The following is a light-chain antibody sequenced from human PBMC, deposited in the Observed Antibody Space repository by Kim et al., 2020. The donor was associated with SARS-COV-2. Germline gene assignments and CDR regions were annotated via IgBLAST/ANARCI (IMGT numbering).Light chain of an antibody. CDR3: KQHNAN. J-gene: IGKJ2*01. CDR1: QNINTW. CDR2: DAS. V-gene: IGKV1-5*01. Sequence: GDRVTITCRASQNINTWLAWHQQKPGKAPEVLIHDASSLKSGVPSRFSGSGSGTEFTLTISSLQPDDSATYYCKQHNANFGQGKKLEI.